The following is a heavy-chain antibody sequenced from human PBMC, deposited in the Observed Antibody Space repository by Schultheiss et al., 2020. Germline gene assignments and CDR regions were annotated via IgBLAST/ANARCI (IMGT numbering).Heavy chain of an antibody. D-gene: IGHD5-24*01. CDR3: GRDRDGYSHAFDS. J-gene: IGHJ4*02. Sequence: SVKVSCKASGGTFSSYAISWVRQAPGQGLEWMGGIIPIFGTANYAQKFQGRVTITADKSTSTAYMELSSLRSEDTAVYYCGRDRDGYSHAFDSWGQGTLVTVSS. CDR2: IIPIFGTA. CDR1: GGTFSSYA. V-gene: IGHV1-69*06.